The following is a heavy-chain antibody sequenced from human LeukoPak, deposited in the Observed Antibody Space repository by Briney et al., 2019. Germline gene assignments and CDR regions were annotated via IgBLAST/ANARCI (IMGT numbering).Heavy chain of an antibody. CDR3: ARRFPIAPDFDP. Sequence: PSETLSLTCSVSGGSISSSSYYWGWIRQPPGKGLEWIGSIFSSGSTYYNPSLKSRVTILVDTSKNQFSLKLNSVTAADTAVYYCARRFPIAPDFDPWGQGTLVTVSS. J-gene: IGHJ5*02. D-gene: IGHD6-13*01. CDR2: IFSSGST. CDR1: GGSISSSSYY. V-gene: IGHV4-39*01.